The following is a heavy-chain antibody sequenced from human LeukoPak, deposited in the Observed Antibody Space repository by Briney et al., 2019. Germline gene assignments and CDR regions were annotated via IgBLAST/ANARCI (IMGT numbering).Heavy chain of an antibody. D-gene: IGHD3-22*01. V-gene: IGHV4-34*01. CDR3: ARGRYYYDSSGYYSIKEYFQH. CDR2: INHSGST. Sequence: PSETLSLTCAVYGGSFSGYYWSWIRQPPGKGLEWIGEINHSGSTNYNPSLKSRVTISVDTSKNQFSLKLSSVTAADTAVYYCARGRYYYDSSGYYSIKEYFQHWGQGTLVTVSS. CDR1: GGSFSGYY. J-gene: IGHJ1*01.